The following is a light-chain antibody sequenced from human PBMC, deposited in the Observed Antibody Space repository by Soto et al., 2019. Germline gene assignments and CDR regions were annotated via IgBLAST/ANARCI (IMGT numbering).Light chain of an antibody. V-gene: IGKV1-39*01. CDR1: QSSGSY. CDR3: QQSYSIPHT. CDR2: AAS. Sequence: DIPMTQSPSTLSASVGDRVTITCRASQSSGSYLNWYQQKPGKAPYLLIYAASSLQSGVPSRFSGSGSGTEFTLTISSLHPDDFATYYCQQSYSIPHTFGQGTRLEI. J-gene: IGKJ2*01.